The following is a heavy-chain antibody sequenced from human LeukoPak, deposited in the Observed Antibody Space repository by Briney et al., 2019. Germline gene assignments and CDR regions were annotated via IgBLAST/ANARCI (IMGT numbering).Heavy chain of an antibody. J-gene: IGHJ4*02. CDR2: IKQDGSEK. CDR1: GFTFSSYW. V-gene: IGHV3-7*01. CDR3: ARAQDYGDYFFQDC. D-gene: IGHD4-17*01. Sequence: GGSLRLSCAASGFTFSSYWMSWVRQAPGKGLEWVANIKQDGSEKYYVDSVKGRFTISRDNAKNSLYLQMNSLRAEDTAVYYCARAQDYGDYFFQDCWGQGTLVTVSS.